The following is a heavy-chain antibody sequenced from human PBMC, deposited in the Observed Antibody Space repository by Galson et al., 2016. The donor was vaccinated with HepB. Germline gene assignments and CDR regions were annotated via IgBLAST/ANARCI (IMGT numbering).Heavy chain of an antibody. CDR2: IRSQANSFAT. V-gene: IGHV3-73*01. D-gene: IGHD3/OR15-3a*01. CDR1: GFTFSGSA. CDR3: TRHDSGSDFWTGYYDL. J-gene: IGHJ4*02. Sequence: SLRLSCAASGFTFSGSAMHWVRQASGKGLEWVGRIRSQANSFATEYAESVKGRFTISRDDSKNTEYRQMNILNIEHTAVYYVTRHDSGSDFWTGYYDLWGQGTLVTVSS.